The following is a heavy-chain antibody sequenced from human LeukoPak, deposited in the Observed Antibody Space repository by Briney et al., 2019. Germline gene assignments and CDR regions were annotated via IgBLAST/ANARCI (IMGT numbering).Heavy chain of an antibody. CDR3: ARGYAAFSYMDV. CDR2: MNPNSGNT. D-gene: IGHD2-15*01. J-gene: IGHJ6*03. Sequence: GASVKVSCKASGYTFTSYDINWVRQAAGQGLEWMGWMNPNSGNTGYAQKFQGRVTITRNTSISTAYMELSSLRSEDAAVYYCARGYAAFSYMDVWGKGTTVTVSS. V-gene: IGHV1-8*03. CDR1: GYTFTSYD.